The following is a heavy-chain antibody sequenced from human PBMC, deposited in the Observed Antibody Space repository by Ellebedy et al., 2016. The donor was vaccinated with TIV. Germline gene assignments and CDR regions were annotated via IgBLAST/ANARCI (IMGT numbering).Heavy chain of an antibody. D-gene: IGHD1-1*01. CDR1: GFTFDDYA. CDR2: ISWNSGSI. CDR3: AKDIRGAGYIYGMDV. J-gene: IGHJ6*02. Sequence: SLKISXAASGFTFDDYAMHWVRQAPGKGLEWVSGISWNSGSIGYADSVKGRFTISRDNAKNSLYLQMNSLRAEDTALYYCAKDIRGAGYIYGMDVWGQGTTVTVSS. V-gene: IGHV3-9*01.